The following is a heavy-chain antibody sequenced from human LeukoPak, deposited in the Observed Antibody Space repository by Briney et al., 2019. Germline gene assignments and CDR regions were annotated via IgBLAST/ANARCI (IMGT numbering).Heavy chain of an antibody. D-gene: IGHD2-15*01. J-gene: IGHJ5*02. CDR2: IYPGDSDT. V-gene: IGHV5-51*01. CDR3: ARLLGYCSGGSFNWFDP. CDR1: GYSFTSYW. Sequence: GESLKISCKGSGYSFTSYWISWVRQMPGKGLEWMGIIYPGDSDTRYSPSFQGQVTISADKSISTAYLQWSNLKASDTAMYYCARLLGYCSGGSFNWFDPWGQGTLVTVSS.